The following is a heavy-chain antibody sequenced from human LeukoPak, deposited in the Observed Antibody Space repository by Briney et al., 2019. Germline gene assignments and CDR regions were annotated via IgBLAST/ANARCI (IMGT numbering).Heavy chain of an antibody. CDR1: GFTFSNYN. D-gene: IGHD1-1*01. Sequence: GGSLRLSCAASGFTFSNYNMNWVRQVPGKGLEWVSAISGSGGNTYYADSVRGRFTISRDNSKNTLFLQMNTLRADDTAVYYCATTKQARRYFDYWGQGTLVTVSS. V-gene: IGHV3-23*01. CDR3: ATTKQARRYFDY. J-gene: IGHJ4*02. CDR2: ISGSGGNT.